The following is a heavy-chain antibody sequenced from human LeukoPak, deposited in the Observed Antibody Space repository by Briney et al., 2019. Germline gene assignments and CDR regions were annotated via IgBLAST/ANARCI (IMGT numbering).Heavy chain of an antibody. Sequence: DSVKGRFTISRDNAKNSLYLQMNSLRDEDTAVYYCARADCSGGSCYSGYWGQGTLATVSS. D-gene: IGHD2-15*01. J-gene: IGHJ4*02. CDR3: ARADCSGGSCYSGY. V-gene: IGHV3-48*02.